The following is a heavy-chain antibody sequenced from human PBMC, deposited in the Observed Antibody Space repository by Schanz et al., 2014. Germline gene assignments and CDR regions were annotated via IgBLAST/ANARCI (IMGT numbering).Heavy chain of an antibody. Sequence: QVQLQQWGAGLLKASETLSLTCAVYGGSSSDCYWSWIRQPPGKGLEWIGEINHSGGTNYNPSLKGRVPRSVDASQKQISLKLTSVTAADTAVYYCARTLVNGSRKWFVPWGPGTQVTVSS. CDR1: GGSSSDCY. D-gene: IGHD3-10*01. J-gene: IGHJ5*02. V-gene: IGHV4-34*01. CDR3: ARTLVNGSRKWFVP. CDR2: INHSGGT.